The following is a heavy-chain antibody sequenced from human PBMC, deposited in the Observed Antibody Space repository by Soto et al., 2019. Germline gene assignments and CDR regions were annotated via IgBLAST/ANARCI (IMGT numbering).Heavy chain of an antibody. V-gene: IGHV3-21*01. Sequence: PGESLKISCAASGFTFSSYSMNWGRQAPWKGLEWVSSISSSSSYIYYADSVKGRFTISRDNAKNSLYLQMNSLRAEDTAVYYCARAPYGDYVGVDYWGQGTLVTVSS. CDR3: ARAPYGDYVGVDY. J-gene: IGHJ4*02. D-gene: IGHD4-17*01. CDR1: GFTFSSYS. CDR2: ISSSSSYI.